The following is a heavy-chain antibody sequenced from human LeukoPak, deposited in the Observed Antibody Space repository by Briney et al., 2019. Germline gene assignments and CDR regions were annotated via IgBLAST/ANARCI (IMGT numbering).Heavy chain of an antibody. Sequence: PSETLSLTCTVSGCSISSYYWSWIRQPPGKGLEWIGYIYYSGSTNYNPSPKSRVTISVDTAKNQFSLKLSSVTAEDTAVYYCARSRSKGSSWYPHFDYWGQGTLVTVSS. CDR1: GCSISSYY. V-gene: IGHV4-59*08. J-gene: IGHJ4*02. CDR3: ARSRSKGSSWYPHFDY. CDR2: IYYSGST. D-gene: IGHD6-13*01.